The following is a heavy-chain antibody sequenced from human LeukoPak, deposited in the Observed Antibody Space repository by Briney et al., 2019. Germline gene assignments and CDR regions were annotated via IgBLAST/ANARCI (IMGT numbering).Heavy chain of an antibody. CDR2: ISSYSTYI. CDR1: GFSFSDYS. V-gene: IGHV3-21*01. CDR3: ARGDSRGSSISGEAFDY. Sequence: GGSLRLSCAASGFSFSDYSMNWVRQAPGKGLEWVSFISSYSTYIYYADSLKGRFTISRDNAKNSLYLQMNSLRAEDTAVYYCARGDSRGSSISGEAFDYWGQGTLVTVSS. D-gene: IGHD1-26*01. J-gene: IGHJ4*02.